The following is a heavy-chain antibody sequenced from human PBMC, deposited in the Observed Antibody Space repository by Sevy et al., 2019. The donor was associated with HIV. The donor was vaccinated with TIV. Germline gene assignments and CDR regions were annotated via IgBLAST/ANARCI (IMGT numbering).Heavy chain of an antibody. D-gene: IGHD4-17*01. J-gene: IGHJ4*02. CDR3: AKVDYGGNLPNYFAS. V-gene: IGHV3-30*18. Sequence: GGSLRLSCAASGFTFSDHGMHWVRQAPGKGLDWEAAISYDGNNRYYADSVKRRFTISRDNSKNTLYLQMDSVRPEDTAVYYCAKVDYGGNLPNYFASWGQGTRVTVSS. CDR1: GFTFSDHG. CDR2: ISYDGNNR.